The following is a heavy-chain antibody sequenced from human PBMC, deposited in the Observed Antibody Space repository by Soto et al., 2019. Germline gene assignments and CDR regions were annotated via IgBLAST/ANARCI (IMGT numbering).Heavy chain of an antibody. Sequence: SETLSLTCTVSGGSISSYYWSWIRQPPGKGLEWIGYIYYSGSTNYNPSLKSRVTISVDTSKNQFSLKLSSVTAADTAVYYCARGRDYYGSGSYSLWWFDPWGQGTLVTVSS. CDR1: GGSISSYY. V-gene: IGHV4-59*08. D-gene: IGHD3-10*01. J-gene: IGHJ5*02. CDR2: IYYSGST. CDR3: ARGRDYYGSGSYSLWWFDP.